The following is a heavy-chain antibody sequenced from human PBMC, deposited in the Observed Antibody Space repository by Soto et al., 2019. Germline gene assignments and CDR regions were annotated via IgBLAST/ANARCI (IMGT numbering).Heavy chain of an antibody. CDR1: GGSISSSSYY. J-gene: IGHJ6*02. CDR3: ARLPGYDFWSGYYDYYYGMDV. CDR2: IYYSGST. Sequence: SETLSLTCTVSGGSISSSSYYWGWIRQPPGKWLEWIGSIYYSGSTYYNPSLKSRVTISVDTSKNQFSLKLSSVTAADTAVYYCARLPGYDFWSGYYDYYYGMDVWGQGTTVTVYS. D-gene: IGHD3-3*01. V-gene: IGHV4-39*01.